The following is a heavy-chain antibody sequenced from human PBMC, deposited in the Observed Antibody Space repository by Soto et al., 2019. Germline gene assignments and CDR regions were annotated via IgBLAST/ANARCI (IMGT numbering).Heavy chain of an antibody. CDR1: GYTFTGHY. Sequence: ASVKVSCKASGYTFTGHYIHWVRQAPEQGPEWMGEIGPEGGATRYAQRFQGRVTMTRDMSITTVYMELSNLSPDDTAVYYCGRGRSGQIVVFYWGQGTPVTVSS. CDR3: GRGRSGQIVVFY. J-gene: IGHJ4*02. V-gene: IGHV1-2*02. CDR2: IGPEGGAT. D-gene: IGHD1-26*01.